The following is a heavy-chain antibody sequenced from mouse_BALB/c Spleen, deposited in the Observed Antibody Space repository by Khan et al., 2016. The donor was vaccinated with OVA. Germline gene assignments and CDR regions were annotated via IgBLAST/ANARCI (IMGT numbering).Heavy chain of an antibody. CDR2: IWGDGST. J-gene: IGHJ3*01. V-gene: IGHV2-6-7*01. CDR3: ARELRLGGFAY. Sequence: QMQLEESGPGLVAPSQSLSITCTVSGFSLTGYGINWVRQPPGKGLEWLRMIWGDGSTDYNSPLKSRLSITKDNSKSQVFLKMNSLQTDDTARYYCARELRLGGFAYWGQGTLVTVSA. D-gene: IGHD1-2*01. CDR1: GFSLTGYG.